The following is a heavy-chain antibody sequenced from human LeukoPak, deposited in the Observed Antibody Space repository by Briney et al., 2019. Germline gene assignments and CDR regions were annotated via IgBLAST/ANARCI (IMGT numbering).Heavy chain of an antibody. CDR1: GGSISSGDNY. D-gene: IGHD2-15*01. CDR3: ARHWAYCSGGTCYSFDD. CDR2: ICYSGST. V-gene: IGHV4-30-4*01. J-gene: IGHJ4*02. Sequence: PSETLSLTCTVSGGSISSGDNYWSWIRQPPGKGLEGIGYICYSGSTYYSPTLKSRVTISVDTSKNQFSLKLRSVTAADTAVYHCARHWAYCSGGTCYSFDDWGQGTLVTVSS.